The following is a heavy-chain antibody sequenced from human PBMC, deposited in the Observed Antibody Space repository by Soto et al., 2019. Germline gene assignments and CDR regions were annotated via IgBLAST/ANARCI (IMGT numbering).Heavy chain of an antibody. CDR2: ISSSSSYI. CDR1: GFTFSIYS. V-gene: IGHV3-21*01. D-gene: IGHD6-19*01. CDR3: ARDGSSGWYSGYFQH. J-gene: IGHJ1*01. Sequence: EVQLVESGGGLVKPGGSLRLSCAASGFTFSIYSMNWVRQAPGKGLEWVSSISSSSSYIYYADSVKGRFTISRDNAKNSLYLQMNSLRAEDTAVYYCARDGSSGWYSGYFQHWGQGTLVTVSS.